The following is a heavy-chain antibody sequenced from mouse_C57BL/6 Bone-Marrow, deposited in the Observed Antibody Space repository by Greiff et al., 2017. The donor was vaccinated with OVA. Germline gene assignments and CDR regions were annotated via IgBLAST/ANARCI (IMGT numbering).Heavy chain of an antibody. CDR1: GYTFTSYW. J-gene: IGHJ4*01. D-gene: IGHD2-2*01. V-gene: IGHV1-64*01. CDR2: IHPNSGST. CDR3: ARSVRLAMDY. Sequence: QVQLQQPGAELVKPGASVKLSCTASGYTFTSYWMHWVKQRPGQGLEWIGMIHPNSGSTNYNEKFKSKATLTVDKSSSTAYMQLSSLTSEDSAVYYCARSVRLAMDYWGRGTSVTVTS.